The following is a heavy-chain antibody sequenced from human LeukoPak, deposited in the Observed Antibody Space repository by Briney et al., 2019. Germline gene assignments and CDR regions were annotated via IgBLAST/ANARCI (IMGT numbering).Heavy chain of an antibody. CDR1: GFTFSTYA. CDR3: AKDEAGDH. J-gene: IGHJ4*02. V-gene: IGHV3-23*01. D-gene: IGHD3-16*01. Sequence: GGSLRLSCAASGFTFSTYAMSWVRQAPGKGLEWVSGNSASGETTYYADSVKGRFTISRDNSKNTLHLQMNILRPEDTAVYYCAKDEAGDHWGQGTLVTVSS. CDR2: NSASGETT.